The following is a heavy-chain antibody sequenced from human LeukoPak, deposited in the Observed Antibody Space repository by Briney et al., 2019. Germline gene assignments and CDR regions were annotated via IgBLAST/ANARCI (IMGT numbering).Heavy chain of an antibody. CDR1: GGSISSYY. CDR2: IYTSGST. D-gene: IGHD3-22*01. Sequence: SETLSLTCTVSGGSISSYYWSRIRQPAGKGLEWIGRIYTSGSTNYNPSLKSRVTMSVDTSKKQFSLKLSSVTAADTAVYYCARGEYYYDSSGYYGPGLDYWGQGTLVTVSS. CDR3: ARGEYYYDSSGYYGPGLDY. V-gene: IGHV4-4*07. J-gene: IGHJ4*02.